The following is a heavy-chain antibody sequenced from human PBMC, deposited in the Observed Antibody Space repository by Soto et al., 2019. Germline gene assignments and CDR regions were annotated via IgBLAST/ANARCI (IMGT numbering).Heavy chain of an antibody. CDR2: IYYSGST. V-gene: IGHV4-39*01. Sequence: PSETLSLTCTVSGGSISSSSYYWGWIRQPPGKGLEWIGSIYYSGSTYYNPSLKSRVTISVDTSKNQFSLKLSSVTAADTAVYYCARVFIAVAGTSAPDYWGKGTLVPVSS. CDR3: ARVFIAVAGTSAPDY. CDR1: GGSISSSSYY. J-gene: IGHJ4*02. D-gene: IGHD6-19*01.